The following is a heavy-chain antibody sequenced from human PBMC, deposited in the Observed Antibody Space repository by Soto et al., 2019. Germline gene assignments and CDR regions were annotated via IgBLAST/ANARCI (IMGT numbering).Heavy chain of an antibody. CDR1: GFTFSSYG. V-gene: IGHV3-33*01. J-gene: IGHJ6*02. Sequence: QVQLVESGGGVVQPGRSLRLSCAASGFTFSSYGMHWVRQAPGKGLEWVGVIWYVGSNKYYADSVKGRFTISRDNSKNTLYLQMNSQRAEDTAVYYCARVYGQYYDILTGYYTTHPLYYGMDVWGQGTTVTVSS. CDR3: ARVYGQYYDILTGYYTTHPLYYGMDV. CDR2: IWYVGSNK. D-gene: IGHD3-9*01.